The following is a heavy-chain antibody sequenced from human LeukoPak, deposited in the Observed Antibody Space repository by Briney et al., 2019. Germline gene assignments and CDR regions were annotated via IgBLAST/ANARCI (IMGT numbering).Heavy chain of an antibody. J-gene: IGHJ5*02. CDR1: GFTSSSYG. V-gene: IGHV3-33*01. Sequence: PGGSLRLSCAASGFTSSSYGMHWVRQAPGKGLEWVAVIWYDGSNKYYADSVKGRFTISRDNSKNTLYLQMNSLRAEDTAVYYCARDMVNSYGFGHWGQGTLVTVSS. D-gene: IGHD5-18*01. CDR2: IWYDGSNK. CDR3: ARDMVNSYGFGH.